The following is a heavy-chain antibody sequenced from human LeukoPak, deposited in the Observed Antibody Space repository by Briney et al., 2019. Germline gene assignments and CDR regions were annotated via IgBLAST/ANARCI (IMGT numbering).Heavy chain of an antibody. D-gene: IGHD3-10*01. V-gene: IGHV1-2*02. J-gene: IGHJ4*02. CDR3: ARGRYGSGRTFDY. Sequence: ASVKVSCKASGYTFTGYYMHWVRQAPGQGLEWMGWINPNSGGTNYAQKFQGRVTMTRDTSISTAYMELSRLRSDDTAVYYCARGRYGSGRTFDYWGQGTLVTVSS. CDR2: INPNSGGT. CDR1: GYTFTGYY.